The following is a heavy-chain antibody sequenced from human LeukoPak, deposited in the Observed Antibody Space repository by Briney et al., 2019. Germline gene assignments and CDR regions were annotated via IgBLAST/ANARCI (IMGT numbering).Heavy chain of an antibody. CDR2: ISGDGGST. Sequence: GGSLRLSCAASGFTFDDYAMHWVRHAPGKGLEWVSLISGDGGSTYYADSVKGRFTISRDNSKNSLYLQMNSLRTEDTALYYCAKDREPTYYYDSSGYFDYWGQGTLVTVSS. CDR1: GFTFDDYA. V-gene: IGHV3-43*02. CDR3: AKDREPTYYYDSSGYFDY. D-gene: IGHD3-22*01. J-gene: IGHJ4*02.